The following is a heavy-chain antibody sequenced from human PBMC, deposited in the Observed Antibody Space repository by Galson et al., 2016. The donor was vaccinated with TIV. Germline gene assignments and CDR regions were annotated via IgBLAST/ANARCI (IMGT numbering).Heavy chain of an antibody. CDR3: VSPLWILEWAFN. D-gene: IGHD3-3*01. CDR1: GYRITNYW. V-gene: IGHV5-51*01. CDR2: FYPGDGST. J-gene: IGHJ4*02. Sequence: QSGAEVKKPGESLKISCQASGYRITNYWIGWVRQMPGKGLEWVGIFYPGDGSTKYSPSFQGRVTISADKSSNTANLQLRSLKASDTAIYYCVSPLWILEWAFNWGQGTLVTVSS.